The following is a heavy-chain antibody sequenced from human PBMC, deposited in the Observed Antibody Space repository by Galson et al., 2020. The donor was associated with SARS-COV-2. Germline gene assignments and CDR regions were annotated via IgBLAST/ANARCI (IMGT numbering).Heavy chain of an antibody. CDR3: ARLPVTRSFDI. Sequence: SQTLSLTCTVSGDSITSGDYYWSWVRQSPVKGLEWLGYAYYTGTTYYNPSLESRITISVDTSKNQFSLKLSSVTAADRAVYYCARLPVTRSFDIWGQGTVVSVSS. J-gene: IGHJ3*02. CDR2: AYYTGTT. V-gene: IGHV4-30-4*08. D-gene: IGHD4-17*01. CDR1: GDSITSGDYY.